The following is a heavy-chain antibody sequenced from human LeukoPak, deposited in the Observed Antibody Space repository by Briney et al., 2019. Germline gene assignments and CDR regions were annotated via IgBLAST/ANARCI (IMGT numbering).Heavy chain of an antibody. D-gene: IGHD2-2*01. V-gene: IGHV3-30*02. CDR2: IWYDGSEK. J-gene: IGHJ4*02. CDR1: GFSFSNYG. CDR3: AKDLIGVPAAPFDY. Sequence: GESLRLSCAASGFSFSNYGMYWVRQAPGKGLEWVSFIWYDGSEKHYADSVKGRFTISRDNSRNTLYLQMNSLRTEDTAVYYCAKDLIGVPAAPFDYWGQGTLVTVSS.